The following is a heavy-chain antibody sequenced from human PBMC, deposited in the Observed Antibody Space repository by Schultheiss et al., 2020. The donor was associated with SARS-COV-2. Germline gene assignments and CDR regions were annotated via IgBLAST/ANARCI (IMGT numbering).Heavy chain of an antibody. Sequence: ASVKVSCKASGDTFGSSAFSWVRQAPGQGLEWMGWMNPNSGNTGYAQKFQGRVTMTRNTSISTAYMELSSLRSEDTAVYYCARVRYSSSLFDYWGQGTLVTVSS. CDR2: MNPNSGNT. J-gene: IGHJ4*02. V-gene: IGHV1-8*01. D-gene: IGHD6-6*01. CDR1: GDTFGSSA. CDR3: ARVRYSSSLFDY.